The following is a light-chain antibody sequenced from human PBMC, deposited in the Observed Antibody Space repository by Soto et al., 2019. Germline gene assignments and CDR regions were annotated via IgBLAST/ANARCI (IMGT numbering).Light chain of an antibody. Sequence: EIVLTQSPGTLSLSPGERATLSCRASQSVSSSYLAWYQQKPGQAPRLLIYGASSRATGIPDRFSGSGSRTDFTLTISRLEPEDFAVYYCQQYGSSPPTFGQGTKVDIK. J-gene: IGKJ1*01. V-gene: IGKV3-20*01. CDR2: GAS. CDR3: QQYGSSPPT. CDR1: QSVSSSY.